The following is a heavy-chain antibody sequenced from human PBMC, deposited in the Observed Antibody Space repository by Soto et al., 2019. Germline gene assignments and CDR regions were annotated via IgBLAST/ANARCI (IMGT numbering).Heavy chain of an antibody. Sequence: QVQLVESGGGVVQPGRFLRLSCAASGFSFSISPMHWVRQAPGKGPEWVALISYDGTNKFYADSVKGRFTISRDNSKXXXXXXVXSLRPEDAAVYYCARDPKTSGGQHWAFNYFDSWGQGTLVTVSS. CDR3: ARDPKTSGGQHWAFNYFDS. D-gene: IGHD7-27*01. CDR2: ISYDGTNK. J-gene: IGHJ4*02. CDR1: GFSFSISP. V-gene: IGHV3-30-3*01.